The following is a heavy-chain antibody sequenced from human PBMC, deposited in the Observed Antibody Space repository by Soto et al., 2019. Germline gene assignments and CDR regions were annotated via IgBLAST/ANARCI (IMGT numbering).Heavy chain of an antibody. CDR2: IFSNDEK. J-gene: IGHJ3*02. D-gene: IGHD6-19*01. CDR3: ARMYYSSGWYKGAFDI. V-gene: IGHV2-26*01. CDR1: GFSLSNARMG. Sequence: QVTLKESGPVLVKPTETLTLTCTVSGFSLSNARMGVSWIRQPPGKALEWLAHIFSNDEKSYSTSLKSRLTISKDTSKSQVVLTMTNIDPVDTATYYCARMYYSSGWYKGAFDIWGQGTMVTVSS.